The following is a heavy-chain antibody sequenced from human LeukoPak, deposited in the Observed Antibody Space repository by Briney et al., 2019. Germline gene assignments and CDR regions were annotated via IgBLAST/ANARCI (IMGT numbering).Heavy chain of an antibody. D-gene: IGHD6-19*01. CDR2: IYHSGST. CDR1: GYSISSGYY. J-gene: IGHJ4*02. CDR3: ARAGQWLVQQPFDY. Sequence: SETLSLTCTVSGYSISSGYYWGWIRQPPGKGLEWIGSIYHSGSTYYNPSLKSRVTISVDTSKNQFSLKLSSVTAADTAVYYCARAGQWLVQQPFDYWGQGTLVTVSS. V-gene: IGHV4-38-2*02.